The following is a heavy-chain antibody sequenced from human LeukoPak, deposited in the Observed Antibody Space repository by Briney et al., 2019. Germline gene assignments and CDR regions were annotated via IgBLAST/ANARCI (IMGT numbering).Heavy chain of an antibody. CDR3: AREALGYCSSTSCYGGFDY. CDR2: IFHSGST. V-gene: IGHV4-59*01. Sequence: SETLSLTCTVSGASIRSYYWTWIRQPPGKGLEWIGNIFHSGSTNYNPSLKSRVTISLDTSKNQFSLKLRSVTAADTAVYYCAREALGYCSSTSCYGGFDYWGQGTLVTVSS. CDR1: GASIRSYY. D-gene: IGHD2-2*01. J-gene: IGHJ4*02.